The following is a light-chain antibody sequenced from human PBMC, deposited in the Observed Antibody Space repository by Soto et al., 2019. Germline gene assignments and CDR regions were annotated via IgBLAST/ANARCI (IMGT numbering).Light chain of an antibody. CDR1: QSLQHSHGTIF. V-gene: IGKV2-28*01. CDR3: MQSQQTPYT. CDR2: LGS. Sequence: IVMTPSPLSMSVTPGEAASISCRSSQSLQHSHGTIFFAWYLQKPGLSPQVLIYLGSFRAYGVPYRFSGSVSGTDFTLKISRVETEDVGVDYCMQSQQTPYTFGQGTKLDIK. J-gene: IGKJ2*01.